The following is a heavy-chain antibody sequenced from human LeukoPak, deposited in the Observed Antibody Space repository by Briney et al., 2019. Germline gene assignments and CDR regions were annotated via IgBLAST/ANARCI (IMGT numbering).Heavy chain of an antibody. D-gene: IGHD3-16*01. CDR3: ARDGGRLGDYEY. CDR2: IKQDGSEK. CDR1: GFTFSAYW. J-gene: IGHJ4*02. Sequence: GGSLRLSCAASGFTFSAYWMTWVRQAPGKGLEWVANIKQDGSEKYYVDSVKGRFTISRDNAKNSLYLQMNSLRVEDTAVYYCARDGGRLGDYEYWGQGTLVTVSS. V-gene: IGHV3-7*01.